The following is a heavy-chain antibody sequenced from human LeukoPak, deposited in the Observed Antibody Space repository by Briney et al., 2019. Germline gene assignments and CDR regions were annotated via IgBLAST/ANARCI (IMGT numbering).Heavy chain of an antibody. CDR1: GFTFSSYS. CDR2: ISSSSSYI. CDR3: ARDPFSSGWYGGGFDY. D-gene: IGHD6-19*01. V-gene: IGHV3-21*01. Sequence: GGSLRLSCAASGFTFSSYSMNWVRQAPGKGLEWVSSISSSSSYIYYADSVKGRFTISRDNAKNSLYLQMNSLRAEDTAVYYCARDPFSSGWYGGGFDYWGQGALVTVSS. J-gene: IGHJ4*02.